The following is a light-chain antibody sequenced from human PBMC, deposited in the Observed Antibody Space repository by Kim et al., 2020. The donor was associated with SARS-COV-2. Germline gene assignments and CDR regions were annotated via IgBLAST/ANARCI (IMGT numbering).Light chain of an antibody. CDR1: SLRSYY. CDR3: NSRDSNDNVV. V-gene: IGLV3-19*01. CDR2: GKN. Sequence: SSELTQDPAVSVALGQTVRITCLGDSLRSYYATWYQQKPGQAPILVIYGKNNRPSGIPDRFSGSSSGNTASLTITGTQAGDAADYYCNSRDSNDNVVFGGGTKLTVL. J-gene: IGLJ2*01.